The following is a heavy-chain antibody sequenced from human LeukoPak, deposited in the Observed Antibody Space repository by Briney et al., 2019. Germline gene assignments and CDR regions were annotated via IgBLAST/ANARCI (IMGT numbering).Heavy chain of an antibody. V-gene: IGHV3-13*01. CDR3: ARLRRYFDWLLSRTATYYYYMDV. J-gene: IGHJ6*03. D-gene: IGHD3-9*01. CDR1: GFTFSSYD. Sequence: GSLRLSCAASGFTFSSYDMHWVRQTTGKGLEWVSAIGTAGDTYYPGSVKGRFTISRENAKNSLYLQMNSLRAGDTAVYYCARLRRYFDWLLSRTATYYYYMDVWGKGTTVTISS. CDR2: IGTAGDT.